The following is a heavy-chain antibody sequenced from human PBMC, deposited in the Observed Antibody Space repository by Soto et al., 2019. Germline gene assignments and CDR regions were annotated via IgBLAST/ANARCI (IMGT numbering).Heavy chain of an antibody. CDR2: IIPIFGTA. J-gene: IGHJ6*02. V-gene: IGHV1-69*13. Sequence: SVKVSCKASDGTFSSYAISWVRQAPGQGLEWMGGIIPIFGTANYAQKFQGRVTITADESTSTAYMELSSLRSEDTAVYYCARIRYSGGSCYSYYYGMDVWGQGTTVTVSS. CDR3: ARIRYSGGSCYSYYYGMDV. CDR1: DGTFSSYA. D-gene: IGHD2-15*01.